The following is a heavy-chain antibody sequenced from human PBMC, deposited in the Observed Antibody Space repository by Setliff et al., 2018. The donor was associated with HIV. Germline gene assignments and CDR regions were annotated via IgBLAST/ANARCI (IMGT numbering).Heavy chain of an antibody. CDR2: IYTSGST. J-gene: IGHJ4*02. CDR3: AREKNDYNNYYFDY. CDR1: GGSISSGTSY. V-gene: IGHV4-61*02. Sequence: PSETLSLTCTVSGGSISSGTSYWSWIRQPAEKGLEWIGRIYTSGSTNYNPSLKSRVTISVDTSKNQFSLKLSSVTAADTAVYYCAREKNDYNNYYFDYWGQGTLVTVS. D-gene: IGHD4-4*01.